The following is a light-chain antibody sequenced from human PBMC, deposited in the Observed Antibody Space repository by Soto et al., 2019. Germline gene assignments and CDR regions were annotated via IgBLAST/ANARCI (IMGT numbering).Light chain of an antibody. Sequence: DIQMTQSPATLSVSLGDRVTITCRASESIRTRLAWSQNKPGKAPKLLIDDATNLESRVPSRFSGSRSGTEFTLTITGVQRDDFASYRCQHCDTYRTFGGGTKVDIK. CDR3: QHCDTYRT. J-gene: IGKJ4*02. CDR2: DAT. V-gene: IGKV1-5*01. CDR1: ESIRTR.